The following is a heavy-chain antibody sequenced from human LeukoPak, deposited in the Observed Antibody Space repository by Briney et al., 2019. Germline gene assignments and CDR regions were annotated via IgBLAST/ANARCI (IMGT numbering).Heavy chain of an antibody. D-gene: IGHD3-10*01. J-gene: IGHJ4*02. Sequence: GGSLRLSCAASGFTFSSYEMNWVRQAPGKGLEWVSYISSSGSTIYYADSVKGRFTISRDNAKNSLYLQVNSLRAEDTGVYYCARDHYYGSAIYDYWGQGTLVTVSS. CDR1: GFTFSSYE. CDR2: ISSSGSTI. V-gene: IGHV3-48*03. CDR3: ARDHYYGSAIYDY.